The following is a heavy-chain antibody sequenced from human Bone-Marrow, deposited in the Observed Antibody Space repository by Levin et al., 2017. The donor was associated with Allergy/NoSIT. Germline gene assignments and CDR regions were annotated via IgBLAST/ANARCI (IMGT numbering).Heavy chain of an antibody. D-gene: IGHD3-22*01. CDR2: LPLSFLLL. V-gene: IGHV3-74*01. CDR3: VRGDAYSNESSGYRY. Sequence: PGFSLRLSCAVSGFTFSRYWMHWVRQAPGNLFVVLSLLPLSFLLLPSSSSFKGRFTISRDNAKNTLYLQMNSLRAEDTAVYYCVRGDAYSNESSGYRYWGQGTLVTVSS. CDR1: GFTFSRYW. J-gene: IGHJ4*02.